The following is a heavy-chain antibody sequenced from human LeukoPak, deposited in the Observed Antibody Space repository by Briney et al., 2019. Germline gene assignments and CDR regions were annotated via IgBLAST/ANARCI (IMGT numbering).Heavy chain of an antibody. CDR3: AKGSAAGYYFDY. CDR1: GFTFSSYT. J-gene: IGHJ4*02. D-gene: IGHD6-13*01. CDR2: ISGRGDIT. Sequence: QPGGSLRLSCAASGFTFSSYTMSWVRQAPGKGLEWVSVISGRGDITFYADSVKGRFTISRDNSKNTLYLQMNSLRAEDTAVFYCAKGSAAGYYFDYWGRGTLVTLSS. V-gene: IGHV3-23*01.